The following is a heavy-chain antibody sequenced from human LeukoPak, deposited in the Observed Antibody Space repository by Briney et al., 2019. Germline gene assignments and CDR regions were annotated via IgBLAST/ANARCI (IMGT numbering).Heavy chain of an antibody. CDR2: INPNGGGT. CDR3: ARDYRSSIALGIFGVGYYYYGMDV. J-gene: IGHJ6*02. V-gene: IGHV1-2*06. Sequence: ASVKVSCKASGYTFTGYYMHWVRQAPGQGLEWMGRINPNGGGTNYAQKFQGRVTMTRDTSISTAYMELSRLRSDDTAVYYCARDYRSSIALGIFGVGYYYYGMDVWGQGTTVTVSS. D-gene: IGHD3-3*01. CDR1: GYTFTGYY.